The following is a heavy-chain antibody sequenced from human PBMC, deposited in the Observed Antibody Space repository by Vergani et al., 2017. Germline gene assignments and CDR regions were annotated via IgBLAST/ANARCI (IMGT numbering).Heavy chain of an antibody. D-gene: IGHD2-2*01. J-gene: IGHJ6*02. Sequence: EVQLVQSGGALVQPGGSLRLSCAASGVTFSSYAMSWVRQVPGKGLEWVSGISGSGGNTYYANSVKGRFTISRDNSKNTLYLQMNSLRADDTAVYYCAKGVYCSSTSCYEGRGYYYGMGVWGQGTTVTFSS. V-gene: IGHV3-23*04. CDR3: AKGVYCSSTSCYEGRGYYYGMGV. CDR1: GVTFSSYA. CDR2: ISGSGGNT.